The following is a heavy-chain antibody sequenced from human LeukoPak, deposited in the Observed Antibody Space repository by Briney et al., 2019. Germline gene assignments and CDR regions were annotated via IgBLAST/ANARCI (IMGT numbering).Heavy chain of an antibody. Sequence: GGSLRLSCAASGFTFSSYSMNWVRQAPGKGLEWVSSISSSSSYIYYADSVKGRFTISRDNAKNSLYLQMNSLRAEDTAVYYCAGTIVATSGMDVWGQGTTVTVSS. CDR2: ISSSSSYI. D-gene: IGHD5-12*01. CDR1: GFTFSSYS. V-gene: IGHV3-21*01. J-gene: IGHJ6*02. CDR3: AGTIVATSGMDV.